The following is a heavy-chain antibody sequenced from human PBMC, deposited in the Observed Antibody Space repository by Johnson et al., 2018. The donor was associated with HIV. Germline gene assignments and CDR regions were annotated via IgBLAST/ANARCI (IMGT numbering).Heavy chain of an antibody. Sequence: QVQLVESGGGLVQPGGSLRLSCAASGFTFSSYAMHWVRQAPGKGLEWVATTSFDERGKHYTDSVKGRFTISRDNSKNALYLQLNSLRPEDTAVYYCARDGAIAGAATEALDLWGQGTMVIVSS. CDR2: TSFDERGK. V-gene: IGHV3-30*04. D-gene: IGHD1-26*01. CDR1: GFTFSSYA. J-gene: IGHJ3*01. CDR3: ARDGAIAGAATEALDL.